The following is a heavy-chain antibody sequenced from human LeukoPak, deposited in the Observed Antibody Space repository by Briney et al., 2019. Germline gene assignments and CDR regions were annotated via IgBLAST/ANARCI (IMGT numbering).Heavy chain of an antibody. CDR1: GGTFSSYA. V-gene: IGHV1-69*13. D-gene: IGHD6-13*01. CDR2: IIPIFGTA. J-gene: IGHJ5*02. Sequence: GASVKVSCKASGGTFSSYAISWVRQAPGQGLEWMGGIIPIFGTANYAQKFQGRVTITADESTSTAYMELSSLRSEDTAVYYCARDYHGIAAAGGLRPWGQGTLVTVSS. CDR3: ARDYHGIAAAGGLRP.